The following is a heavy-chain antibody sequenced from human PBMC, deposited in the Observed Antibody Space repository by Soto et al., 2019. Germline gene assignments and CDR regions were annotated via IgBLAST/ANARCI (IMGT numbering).Heavy chain of an antibody. Sequence: ASVKVSCKASGSTFTSYGISWVRQAPGQGLEWMGWISAYNGNTNYAQKLQGRVTMTTDTSTSTAYMELRSLRSDDTAVYYCARPQYSSGLYGAESWIDSCDKGLLGTVSS. CDR3: ARPQYSSGLYGAESWIDS. J-gene: IGHJ5*01. D-gene: IGHD6-19*01. V-gene: IGHV1-18*04. CDR2: ISAYNGNT. CDR1: GSTFTSYG.